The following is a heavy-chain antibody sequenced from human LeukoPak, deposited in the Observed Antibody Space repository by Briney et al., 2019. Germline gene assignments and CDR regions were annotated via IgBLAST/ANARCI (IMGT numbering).Heavy chain of an antibody. J-gene: IGHJ4*02. V-gene: IGHV4-39*07. CDR1: GGSFSSYY. CDR2: IYYSGST. Sequence: SETLSLTCAVYGGSFSSYYWGWIRQPPGKGLEWIGSIYYSGSTYYNPSLKSRVTISVDTSKNQFSLKLSSVTAADTAVYYCARDAYGGYVGPNDYWGQGTLVTVSS. CDR3: ARDAYGGYVGPNDY. D-gene: IGHD5-12*01.